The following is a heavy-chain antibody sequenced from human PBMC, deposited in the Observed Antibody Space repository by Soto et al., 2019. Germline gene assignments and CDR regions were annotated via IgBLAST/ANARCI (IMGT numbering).Heavy chain of an antibody. CDR2: ISYSGNT. J-gene: IGHJ4*02. D-gene: IGHD2-8*01. CDR3: ARAPMVLSRSYFDS. Sequence: SETLSLTCAVYGGSFHGYYWSWIRQPPGKGLEWIGYISYSGNTNYNPSLKSRVSISVDTSKYQLSLNLTSVTAADTAVYYCARAPMVLSRSYFDSWGQGTPVTVSS. V-gene: IGHV4-59*01. CDR1: GGSFHGYY.